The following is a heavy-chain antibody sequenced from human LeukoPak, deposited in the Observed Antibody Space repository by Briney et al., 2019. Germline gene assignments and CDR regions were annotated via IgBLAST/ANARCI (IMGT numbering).Heavy chain of an antibody. D-gene: IGHD7-27*01. Sequence: SETLSLTCAVYGGSFSGYYWSWIRQPPGKGLEWIGYIHYSGSTNYNPSLKSRVTISLDTSKNQFSLKLSSVTAADTAVYYCARRANWGFFDYWGQGTLVTVSS. CDR2: IHYSGST. J-gene: IGHJ4*02. CDR3: ARRANWGFFDY. CDR1: GGSFSGYY. V-gene: IGHV4-59*01.